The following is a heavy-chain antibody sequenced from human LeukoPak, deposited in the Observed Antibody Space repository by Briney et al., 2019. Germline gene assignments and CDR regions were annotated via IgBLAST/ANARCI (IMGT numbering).Heavy chain of an antibody. V-gene: IGHV3-30-3*01. J-gene: IGHJ3*02. CDR3: ARDQGSGADI. CDR2: ISYDGSNK. CDR1: GFTFSSYA. D-gene: IGHD3-10*01. Sequence: GXXLRLSCAASGFTFSSYAMHWVRQAPGKGLEWVAVISYDGSNKYYADSVKGRFTISRDNSKNTLYLQMDSLRAEDTAVYYCARDQGSGADIWGQGTMVTVSS.